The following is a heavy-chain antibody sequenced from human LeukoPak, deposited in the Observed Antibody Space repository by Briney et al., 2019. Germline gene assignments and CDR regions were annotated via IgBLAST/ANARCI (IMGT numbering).Heavy chain of an antibody. CDR3: ARRITMVRGAQSGRFDP. CDR1: GYNFTSYW. V-gene: IGHV5-51*01. Sequence: GESLKISCKGSGYNFTSYWIGWVRQMPGKGLEWMGIIYPGDSDTRYSPSFQGQVTISADKSISTAYLQWSSLKASDTAMYYCARRITMVRGAQSGRFDPWGQGTLVTVSS. CDR2: IYPGDSDT. D-gene: IGHD3-10*01. J-gene: IGHJ5*02.